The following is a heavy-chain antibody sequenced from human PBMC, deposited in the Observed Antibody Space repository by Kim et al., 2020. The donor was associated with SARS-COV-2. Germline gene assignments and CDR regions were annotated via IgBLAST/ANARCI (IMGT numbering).Heavy chain of an antibody. D-gene: IGHD5-12*01. CDR3: AKNEGVDGRWLQLGYFDY. Sequence: GGSLRLSCAASGFTFSSYAMSWVRQAPGKGLEWVSAISGSGGSTYYADSVKGRFTISRDNSKNTLYLQMNSLRAEDTAVYYCAKNEGVDGRWLQLGYFDYWGQGTLVTVSS. J-gene: IGHJ4*02. CDR2: ISGSGGST. V-gene: IGHV3-23*01. CDR1: GFTFSSYA.